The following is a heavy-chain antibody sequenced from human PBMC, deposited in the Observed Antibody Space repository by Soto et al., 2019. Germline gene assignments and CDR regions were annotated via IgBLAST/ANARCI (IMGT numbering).Heavy chain of an antibody. CDR1: GGTFSSYA. CDR3: ARDLGGCSAGSCRHNWFDP. Sequence: SVKVSCKASGGTFSSYAISWVRQAPGQGLEWTGGIIPMYGKANYAQNFQDRVTITADESTSTAYMELNSLRSEDTAVYYCARDLGGCSAGSCRHNWFDPWGQGTLVTVS. CDR2: IIPMYGKA. D-gene: IGHD2-15*01. V-gene: IGHV1-69*13. J-gene: IGHJ5*02.